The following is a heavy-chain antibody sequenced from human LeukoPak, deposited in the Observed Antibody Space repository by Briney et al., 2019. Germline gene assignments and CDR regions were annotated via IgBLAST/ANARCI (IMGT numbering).Heavy chain of an antibody. CDR2: INPSGGST. D-gene: IGHD6-13*01. J-gene: IGHJ4*02. V-gene: IGHV1-46*01. Sequence: ASVKVSCKASGYTFTSYYMHWVRQAPGQGLEWMGIINPSGGSTSYAQKFQGRVTMTRDTSTSTVFMELSSLRSEDTAVYYCARWAMYDSSSWSYYFDYWGQGTLVTVSS. CDR3: ARWAMYDSSSWSYYFDY. CDR1: GYTFTSYY.